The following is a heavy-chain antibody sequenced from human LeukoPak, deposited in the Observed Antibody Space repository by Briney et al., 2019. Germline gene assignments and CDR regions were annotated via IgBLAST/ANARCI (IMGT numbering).Heavy chain of an antibody. D-gene: IGHD5-18*01. V-gene: IGHV3-7*01. CDR1: GGSFSGYY. CDR2: IKGDGSAK. CDR3: ARDRGWIQHDI. Sequence: ETLSLTCAVYGGSFSGYYWTWIRQAPGKGLERVAFIKGDGSAKKYVDSVKGRFTISRDNAKNSLFLQMNSLRAEDTAVYYCARDRGWIQHDIWGQGTMVTVSS. J-gene: IGHJ3*02.